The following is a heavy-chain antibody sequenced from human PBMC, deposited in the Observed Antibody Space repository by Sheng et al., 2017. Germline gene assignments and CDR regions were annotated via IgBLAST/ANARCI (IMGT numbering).Heavy chain of an antibody. CDR2: INHSGST. V-gene: IGHV4-34*01. CDR3: AREPSFIVVVPGYDRGDAFDI. Sequence: QVQLQQWGAGLLKPSETLSLTCAVYGGSFSGYYWSWIRQPPGKGLEWIGEINHSGSTNYNPSLKSRVTISVDTSKNQFSLKLSSVTAADTAVYYCAREPSFIVVVPGYDRGDAFDIWGQGTMVTVSS. CDR1: GGSFSGYY. D-gene: IGHD2-2*01. J-gene: IGHJ3*02.